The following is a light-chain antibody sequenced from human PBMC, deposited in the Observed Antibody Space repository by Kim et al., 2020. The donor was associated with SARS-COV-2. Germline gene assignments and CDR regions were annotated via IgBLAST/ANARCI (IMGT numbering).Light chain of an antibody. Sequence: DIQMTQSPSSLSASVGDRVTITCRASQDISRYLNWYREKPGKAPKLLIYKASSLQSGVPSRFTGSGSETDFTLTISSLQPKDFASYDFQQTYSASRTFGKETKVDIK. CDR1: QDISRY. CDR3: QQTYSASRT. J-gene: IGKJ1*01. V-gene: IGKV1-39*01. CDR2: KAS.